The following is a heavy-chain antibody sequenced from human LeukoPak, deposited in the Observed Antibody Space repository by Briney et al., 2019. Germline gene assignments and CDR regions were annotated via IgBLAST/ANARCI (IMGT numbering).Heavy chain of an antibody. CDR1: GGSISSYY. D-gene: IGHD3-22*01. CDR3: ARGGFHYDSSGYWLAWNY. CDR2: IYYSGST. V-gene: IGHV4-59*01. Sequence: PSETLSLTCTVSGGSISSYYWSWIRQPPGKGLEGIGDIYYSGSTNYNPSLKSRVTISVDTSKNQFSLKLSSVTAADTAVYYCARGGFHYDSSGYWLAWNYWGQGTLVTVSS. J-gene: IGHJ4*02.